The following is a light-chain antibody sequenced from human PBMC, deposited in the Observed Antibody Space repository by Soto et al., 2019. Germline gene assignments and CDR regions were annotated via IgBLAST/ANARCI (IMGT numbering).Light chain of an antibody. CDR1: QRVGIN. CDR3: QQYNSWPPIT. CDR2: SAS. V-gene: IGKV3-15*01. J-gene: IGKJ5*01. Sequence: EIVMTQSPATLSVSPGETATLSCRASQRVGINLAWYQQKPGQAPRLLIYSASTRASGIPDRFSGSGSGTEFTLTISSLQSEDFAVYFCQQYNSWPPITFGQGTRLEIK.